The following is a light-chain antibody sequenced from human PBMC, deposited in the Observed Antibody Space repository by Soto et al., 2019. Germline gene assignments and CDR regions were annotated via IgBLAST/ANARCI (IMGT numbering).Light chain of an antibody. V-gene: IGKV1-39*01. CDR3: QQSYSTSVT. CDR2: AAS. Sequence: DIQMTQSPSSLSASVGDSVTITCRASQSIGTYLSWYQQEPGRAPKLLIYAASNLQSGVPSRFSGSGSGTDFTLTIISLQPEDYATYYCQQSYSTSVTFGGGTKVEIK. J-gene: IGKJ4*01. CDR1: QSIGTY.